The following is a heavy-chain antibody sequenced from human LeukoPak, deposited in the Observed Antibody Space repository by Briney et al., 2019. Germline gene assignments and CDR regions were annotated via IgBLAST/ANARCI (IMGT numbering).Heavy chain of an antibody. CDR2: ISSSSSYI. CDR3: ARYPPDPAILGIGSFDYFDY. D-gene: IGHD7-27*01. Sequence: GGSLRLSCAASGFTFSSYGMHWVRQAPGKGLEWVSSISSSSSYIYYADSAKGRFTISRDNAKNSLYLQMNSLRAEDTAVYYCARYPPDPAILGIGSFDYFDYWGQGTLVTVSS. V-gene: IGHV3-21*01. CDR1: GFTFSSYG. J-gene: IGHJ4*02.